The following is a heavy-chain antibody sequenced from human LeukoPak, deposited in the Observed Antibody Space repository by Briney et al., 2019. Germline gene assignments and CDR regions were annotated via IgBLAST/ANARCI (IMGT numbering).Heavy chain of an antibody. CDR3: ARASIFGVD. V-gene: IGHV1-18*01. CDR2: ISAYDGNT. J-gene: IGHJ4*02. CDR1: GYTFSSHG. Sequence: ASVKVSCKTSGYTFSSHGISWVRQAPGQGLEWMGWISAYDGNTNYAQKLQGRVTMTTDTSTSTAYMELRSLRSDDTAVYYCARASIFGVDWGQGTLVTVSS. D-gene: IGHD3-3*01.